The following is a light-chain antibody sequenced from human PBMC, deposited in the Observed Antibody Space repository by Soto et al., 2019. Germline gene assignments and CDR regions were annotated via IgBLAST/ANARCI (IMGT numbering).Light chain of an antibody. J-gene: IGKJ3*01. V-gene: IGKV1-6*01. Sequence: IQMIQSPSSLSASVGDRVTFICRASQDIRSELSWFQQKPGRPPKLLIYGASILQSGVPSRFSGSRSGTDFTLTIDSLQSEDFATYYCLQDNNYPRTFGPGTKVEVK. CDR2: GAS. CDR3: LQDNNYPRT. CDR1: QDIRSE.